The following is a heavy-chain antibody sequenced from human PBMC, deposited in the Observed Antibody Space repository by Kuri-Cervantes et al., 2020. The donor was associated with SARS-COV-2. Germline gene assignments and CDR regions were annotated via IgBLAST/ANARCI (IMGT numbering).Heavy chain of an antibody. J-gene: IGHJ4*02. Sequence: GESLKISCVASGFSFSKYGIHWVRQAPGKGLEWVAAIWSDGQNKYYANSVRGRFTISRDNSKNTVYLHMTSLRAEDTAVYYCAKVEGTHSGYDLRGIDYWGQGTLVTVSS. V-gene: IGHV3-30*02. D-gene: IGHD5-12*01. CDR2: IWSDGQNK. CDR1: GFSFSKYG. CDR3: AKVEGTHSGYDLRGIDY.